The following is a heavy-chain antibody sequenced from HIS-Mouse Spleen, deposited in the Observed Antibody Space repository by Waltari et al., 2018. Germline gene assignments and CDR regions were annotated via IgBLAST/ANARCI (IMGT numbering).Heavy chain of an antibody. CDR3: ARELNY. CDR1: GFTVSRNY. Sequence: EVQLVESGGGLVQPGGSLRLSCAASGFTVSRNYRSWVRQAPGRGVAWGSVNSRGGSTNYADAVKGRFTSSRDNSKNTLYLQMNSLRAEDTAVYYCARELNYWGQGTLVTVSS. V-gene: IGHV3-66*01. J-gene: IGHJ4*02. CDR2: NSRGGST.